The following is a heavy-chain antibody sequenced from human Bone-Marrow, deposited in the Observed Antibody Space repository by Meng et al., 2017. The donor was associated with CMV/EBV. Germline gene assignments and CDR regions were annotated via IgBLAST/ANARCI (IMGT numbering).Heavy chain of an antibody. CDR2: ISSSGSTI. Sequence: GGFLRLSCAASGFTFSSYEMNWVRQAPGKGLEWVSYISSSGSTIYYADSVKGRFTISRDNAKNSLYLQMNSLRAEDTAVYYCARVSRDIVVVPAAPNWFDPWGQGTLVTVSS. CDR1: GFTFSSYE. V-gene: IGHV3-48*03. CDR3: ARVSRDIVVVPAAPNWFDP. J-gene: IGHJ5*02. D-gene: IGHD2-2*01.